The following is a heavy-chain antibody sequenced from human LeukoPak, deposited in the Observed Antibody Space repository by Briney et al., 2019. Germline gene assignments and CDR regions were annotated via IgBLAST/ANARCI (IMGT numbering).Heavy chain of an antibody. V-gene: IGHV3-30*02. Sequence: PGGSLRLSCAASGFTFSSYAMHWVRQAPGKGLEWVAFIRFDGNDKYYADSVKGRFTISRDDSKNTLYLQMNSLRAEDTAVYYCAKDPSGYRYYFDYWGQGTLVTVSS. CDR2: IRFDGNDK. D-gene: IGHD3-3*01. CDR1: GFTFSSYA. CDR3: AKDPSGYRYYFDY. J-gene: IGHJ4*02.